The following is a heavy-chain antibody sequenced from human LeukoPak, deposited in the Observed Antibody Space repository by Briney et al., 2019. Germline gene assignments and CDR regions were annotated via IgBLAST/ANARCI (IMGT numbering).Heavy chain of an antibody. CDR2: INHSGST. D-gene: IGHD2-2*01. CDR1: GGSISSYY. V-gene: IGHV4-34*01. J-gene: IGHJ6*03. Sequence: SETLSLTCTVSGGSISSYYWSWIRQPPGKGLEWIGEINHSGSTNYNPSLKSRVTISVDTSKNQFSLKLSSVTAADTAVYYCARGMIVVPAAIPTPPFYYYYYMDVWGKGTTVTVSS. CDR3: ARGMIVVPAAIPTPPFYYYYYMDV.